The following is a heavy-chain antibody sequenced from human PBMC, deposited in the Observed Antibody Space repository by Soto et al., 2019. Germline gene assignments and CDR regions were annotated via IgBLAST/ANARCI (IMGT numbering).Heavy chain of an antibody. D-gene: IGHD3-16*02. CDR2: FDPEDGET. V-gene: IGHV1-24*01. Sequence: QVQLVQSGAEVKKPGASVKVSCKVSGYTLTELSMHWVRQAPGKGLEWMGGFDPEDGETIYAQKFQGRVTMTEDTSTDTAYMELSSLRSEDTAVYYCAINYDYVWGSYRYTRAFDIWGQGTMVIVSS. CDR3: AINYDYVWGSYRYTRAFDI. CDR1: GYTLTELS. J-gene: IGHJ3*02.